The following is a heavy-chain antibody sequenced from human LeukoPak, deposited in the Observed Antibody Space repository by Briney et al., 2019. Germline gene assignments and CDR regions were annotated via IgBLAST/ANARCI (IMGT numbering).Heavy chain of an antibody. J-gene: IGHJ4*02. V-gene: IGHV3-74*01. CDR2: INPEETTT. CDR1: GFTFSRYW. D-gene: IGHD1-14*01. CDR3: ARGGLEPVDY. Sequence: GGSLRLSCAASGFTFSRYWMHWVRHAPGKGLVWISRINPEETTTSYADSVRGRFTISRDNAKNTLYLEMNSLRTEDTAVYYCARGGLEPVDYWGQGSLVTVS.